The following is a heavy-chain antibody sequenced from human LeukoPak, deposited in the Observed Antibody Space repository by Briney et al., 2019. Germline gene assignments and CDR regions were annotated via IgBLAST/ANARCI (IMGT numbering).Heavy chain of an antibody. J-gene: IGHJ4*02. D-gene: IGHD1-7*01. CDR2: IYYSGST. CDR1: GGSVSSGSYY. Sequence: SETLSLTCTVSGGSVSSGSYYWSWVRQPPGKGLEWIGYIYYSGSTNYSPSLKSRVTISVDTSKNQFSLKLSSVTAADTAVYYCARVGWNFAFDYWGQGTLVTVSS. CDR3: ARVGWNFAFDY. V-gene: IGHV4-61*01.